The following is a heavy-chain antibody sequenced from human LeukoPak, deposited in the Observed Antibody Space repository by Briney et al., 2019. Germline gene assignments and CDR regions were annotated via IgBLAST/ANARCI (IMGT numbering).Heavy chain of an antibody. V-gene: IGHV3-7*01. CDR1: GFTFSTYW. D-gene: IGHD5-12*01. CDR3: ARAAWLRFPDY. J-gene: IGHJ4*02. CDR2: IKQDGSEK. Sequence: GGSLRLSCAASGFTFSTYWMSWVRQAPGKGLEWVANIKQDGSEKYYVDSVKGRFTISRDNAKNSLYLQMNSLRAEDTAVYYCARAAWLRFPDYCGQGTLVTVSS.